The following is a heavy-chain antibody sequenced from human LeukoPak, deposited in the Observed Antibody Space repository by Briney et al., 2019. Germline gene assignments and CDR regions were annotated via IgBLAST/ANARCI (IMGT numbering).Heavy chain of an antibody. J-gene: IGHJ4*02. CDR1: GFTFSSYW. D-gene: IGHD3-10*01. V-gene: IGHV3-74*01. CDR3: VRDDSGGQSGIDY. CDR2: INNDGSST. Sequence: PGGSLRLSCAASGFTFSSYWMHWVRQDPGKGLVWVSHINNDGSSTTYADSVKGRFTISRDNAKNTLYLQMNSLRAEDTAVYYRVRDDSGGQSGIDYWGQGTLVTVTS.